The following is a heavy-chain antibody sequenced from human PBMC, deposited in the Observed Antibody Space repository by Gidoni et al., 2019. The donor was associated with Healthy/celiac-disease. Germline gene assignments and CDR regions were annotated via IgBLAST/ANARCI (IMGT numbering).Heavy chain of an antibody. J-gene: IGHJ4*02. Sequence: QVQLQESCPGLVKPSETLSLTCTVSGGSISSYYWSWIRQPPGKGLEWIGYIYYSGSTNYNPSLKSRVTISVDTSKNQFSLKLSSVTAADTAVYYCARGSYYGDYDYWGQGTLVTVSS. CDR2: IYYSGST. V-gene: IGHV4-59*01. CDR3: ARGSYYGDYDY. CDR1: GGSISSYY. D-gene: IGHD4-17*01.